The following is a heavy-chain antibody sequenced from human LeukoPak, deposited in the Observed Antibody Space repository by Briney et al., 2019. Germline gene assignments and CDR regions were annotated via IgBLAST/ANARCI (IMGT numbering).Heavy chain of an antibody. J-gene: IGHJ6*02. CDR1: GGTFSSYA. CDR2: IIPILGIA. Sequence: ASVKVSCKASGGTFSSYAISWVRQAPGQGLEWMGRIIPILGIANYAQKFPGRATITADKSRSTAYMELSSLRSEDTAVYYCARDGMVRGVIDYYGMDVWGQGTTVTVSS. D-gene: IGHD3-10*01. CDR3: ARDGMVRGVIDYYGMDV. V-gene: IGHV1-69*04.